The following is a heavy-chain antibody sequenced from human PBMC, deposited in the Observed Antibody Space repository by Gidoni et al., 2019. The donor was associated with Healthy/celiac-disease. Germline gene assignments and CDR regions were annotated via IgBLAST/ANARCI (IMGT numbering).Heavy chain of an antibody. D-gene: IGHD2-15*01. V-gene: IGHV4-39*01. Sequence: QLQLQESGPGLVEPSATLSLNCTVPGGSISHHSYYWGWIRQPPGTGRELIGCIYYRGSTNYNPSLKSRVTISVDTSKNQFSLKLSSVTAADTAVYYCARPYCSGGSCYPEDAFDIWGQGTMVTVSS. CDR3: ARPYCSGGSCYPEDAFDI. CDR1: GGSISHHSYY. J-gene: IGHJ3*02. CDR2: IYYRGST.